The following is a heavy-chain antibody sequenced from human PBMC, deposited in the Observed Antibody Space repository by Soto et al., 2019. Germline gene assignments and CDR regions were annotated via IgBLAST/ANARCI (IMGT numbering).Heavy chain of an antibody. D-gene: IGHD2-8*01. Sequence: QVQLVESGGGVVQPGRSLRLSCAASGFTFSSYGMHWVRQAPGKGLEWVAVISYDGSNKYYADSVKGRFTISRDNSKNTLYRQMNRLRAEDTAVYYCAKDRVYCTNGVCYSYYYGMDVWGQGTTVTVSS. V-gene: IGHV3-30*18. CDR3: AKDRVYCTNGVCYSYYYGMDV. J-gene: IGHJ6*02. CDR2: ISYDGSNK. CDR1: GFTFSSYG.